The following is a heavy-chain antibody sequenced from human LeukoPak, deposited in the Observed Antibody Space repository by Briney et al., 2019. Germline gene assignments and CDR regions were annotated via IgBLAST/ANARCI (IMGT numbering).Heavy chain of an antibody. CDR1: GGSISSYY. Sequence: SETLSLTCTVSGGSISSYYWSWIRQPPGKGLEWIGYIYYSGSTNYNPSLKSRVTISVETTKNQFSLKLSSVTAADTAVYYCARADGLGELLPADWFDPWGQGTLVTVSS. D-gene: IGHD3-10*01. CDR2: IYYSGST. V-gene: IGHV4-59*01. CDR3: ARADGLGELLPADWFDP. J-gene: IGHJ5*02.